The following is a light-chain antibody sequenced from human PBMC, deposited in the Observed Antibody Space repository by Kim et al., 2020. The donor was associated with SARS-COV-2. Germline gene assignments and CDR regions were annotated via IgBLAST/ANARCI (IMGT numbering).Light chain of an antibody. CDR3: QQIYDPPLT. CDR2: TAS. Sequence: DIQMTQSPSSVSASVGDSVTITCRASQKIGGFLNWYHQKPGKAPNLLIFTASTLQGGVPLRFSGSGSGADFTLTISSLQPEDSATYYCQQIYDPPLTFGGGTKVDIK. CDR1: QKIGGF. V-gene: IGKV1-39*01. J-gene: IGKJ4*01.